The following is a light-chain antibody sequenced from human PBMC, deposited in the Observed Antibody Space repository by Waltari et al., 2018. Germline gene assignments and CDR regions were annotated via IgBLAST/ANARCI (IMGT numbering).Light chain of an antibody. CDR1: QIVRNN. J-gene: IGKJ5*01. CDR2: DAS. CDR3: QQYDNLIT. Sequence: EIVVTQSPAALSLSPGARVTISCRASQIVRNNFAGYQQKPGQAPRLLIFDASTRATGIPARFSGSGSGTEFTLTINTLQSEDFGIYYCQQYDNLITFGQGTRLEIK. V-gene: IGKV3D-15*01.